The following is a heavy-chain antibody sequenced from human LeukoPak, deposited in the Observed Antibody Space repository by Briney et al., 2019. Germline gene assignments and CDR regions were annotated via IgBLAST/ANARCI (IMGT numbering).Heavy chain of an antibody. Sequence: SETLSLTCTVSGDSISSSGNYWGWIRQPPGKGLEWIGNIYYSGSTYYSPSLTSRVTVSVDTSENQFSLKLSSVTAADTAVYYCARAHSIASYYYGVDVWGQGTTVTVSS. CDR1: GDSISSSGNY. D-gene: IGHD2/OR15-2a*01. CDR3: ARAHSIASYYYGVDV. V-gene: IGHV4-39*07. J-gene: IGHJ6*02. CDR2: IYYSGST.